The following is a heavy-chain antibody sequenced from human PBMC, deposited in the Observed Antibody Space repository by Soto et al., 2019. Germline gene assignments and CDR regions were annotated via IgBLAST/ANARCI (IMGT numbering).Heavy chain of an antibody. CDR2: INPNSGGT. Sequence: ASVKVSCKASGYTFTGYYMHWVRQAPGQGLEWMGWINPNSGGTNYAQKFQGWVTMTRDTSIRTAYMELSRLRSDDTAVYYCASAPYSSSYFDYWGQGTLVTVSS. V-gene: IGHV1-2*04. J-gene: IGHJ4*02. D-gene: IGHD6-13*01. CDR1: GYTFTGYY. CDR3: ASAPYSSSYFDY.